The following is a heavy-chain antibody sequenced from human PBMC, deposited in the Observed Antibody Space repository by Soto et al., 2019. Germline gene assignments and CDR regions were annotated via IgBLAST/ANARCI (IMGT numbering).Heavy chain of an antibody. Sequence: PXGCMGLSWAASGVTFRSYAMHWVRKKPGKGLEWVAVISYDGSNKYYADSVKGRFTISRDNSKNTLYLQMNSLRAEDTAVYYCASDYCSGGSCYAQVDYWGQGTLVTVS. CDR2: ISYDGSNK. D-gene: IGHD2-15*01. J-gene: IGHJ4*02. CDR3: ASDYCSGGSCYAQVDY. CDR1: GVTFRSYA. V-gene: IGHV3-30-3*01.